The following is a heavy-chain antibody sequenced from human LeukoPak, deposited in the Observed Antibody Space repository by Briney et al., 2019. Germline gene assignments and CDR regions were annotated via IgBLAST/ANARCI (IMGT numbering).Heavy chain of an antibody. J-gene: IGHJ4*02. Sequence: ASVKVSCKASGYSFTSYAMHWVRQAPGQRLEWMGGINAGNGNTKYSQKFQGRVTITRDTSASTAYMELSSLRSEDTAVYYCARNYYGSGSYYDFDYWGQGTLVTVS. CDR1: GYSFTSYA. V-gene: IGHV1-3*01. CDR2: INAGNGNT. D-gene: IGHD3-10*01. CDR3: ARNYYGSGSYYDFDY.